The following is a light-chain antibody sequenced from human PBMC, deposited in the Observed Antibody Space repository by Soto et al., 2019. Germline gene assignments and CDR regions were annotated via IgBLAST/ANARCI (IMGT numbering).Light chain of an antibody. CDR3: QQRYSPPHT. CDR1: QSISGY. Sequence: DIQMTQSPSSLSASVGDRVTITCRASQSISGYLSWYQHKPGKAPKLLIYAASTLQSGVPSRFSGSGSGTDFTLTISSLQPEDFATYYCQQRYSPPHTFGQGTKLEIK. CDR2: AAS. V-gene: IGKV1-39*01. J-gene: IGKJ2*01.